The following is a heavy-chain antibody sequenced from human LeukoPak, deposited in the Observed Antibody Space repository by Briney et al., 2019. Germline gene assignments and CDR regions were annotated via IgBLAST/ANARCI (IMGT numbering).Heavy chain of an antibody. CDR3: ARHRWAYDYVWGSYRQRGDVDY. V-gene: IGHV4-59*08. CDR2: IYYRVTS. CDR1: GDSISTYY. D-gene: IGHD3-16*02. Sequence: SETLSLTCNVSGDSISTYYWSWIRQPPGKGLEWIGYIYYRVTSDYNPSLKSRVTMSVDMSTRQISLKLSSVTAADTAVYYCARHRWAYDYVWGSYRQRGDVDYWGQGTLVTVSS. J-gene: IGHJ4*02.